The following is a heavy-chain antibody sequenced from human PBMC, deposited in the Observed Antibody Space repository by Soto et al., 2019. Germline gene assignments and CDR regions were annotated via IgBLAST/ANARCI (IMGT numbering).Heavy chain of an antibody. CDR2: ISSSSSYI. CDR3: ARDLPRYCSSTSCYNYYGMDV. J-gene: IGHJ6*02. Sequence: PGGSLRLSCAASGFTFSSYSMNWVRQAPGKGLEWVSSISSSSSYIYYADPVKGRFTISRDNAKNSLYLQMNSLRAEDTAVYYCARDLPRYCSSTSCYNYYGMDVWGQGTTVTVSS. D-gene: IGHD2-2*02. CDR1: GFTFSSYS. V-gene: IGHV3-21*01.